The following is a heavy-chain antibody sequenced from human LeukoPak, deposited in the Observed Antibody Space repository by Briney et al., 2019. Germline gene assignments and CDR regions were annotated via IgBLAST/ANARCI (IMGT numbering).Heavy chain of an antibody. CDR3: ARDQVLYYYDSSGGAFDI. CDR2: ISYDGSNK. J-gene: IGHJ3*02. V-gene: IGHV3-30*04. CDR1: GFTFSSYV. D-gene: IGHD3-22*01. Sequence: GRCLRLSCAASGFTFSSYVMHWVRQAPGKGLEWGAVISYDGSNKYYADSVKGRFTISRDNSKNTLYLQMNSLRAEDTAVYYCARDQVLYYYDSSGGAFDIWGQGTMVTVSS.